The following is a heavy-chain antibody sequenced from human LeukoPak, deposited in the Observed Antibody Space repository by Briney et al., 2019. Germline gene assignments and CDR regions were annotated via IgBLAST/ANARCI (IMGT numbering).Heavy chain of an antibody. D-gene: IGHD1-7*01. CDR3: ARGLMGTTGEQNWFDP. CDR2: IYASGSA. J-gene: IGHJ5*02. CDR1: GGSISTYH. Sequence: PSETLSLTCTVSGGSISTYHWSWIRQPAGKGLEWIGRIYASGSANYNPSLKSRVTISLDRSKNQFSLNLTSMTAADTAVYYCARGLMGTTGEQNWFDPWGQGTLVTVSS. V-gene: IGHV4-4*07.